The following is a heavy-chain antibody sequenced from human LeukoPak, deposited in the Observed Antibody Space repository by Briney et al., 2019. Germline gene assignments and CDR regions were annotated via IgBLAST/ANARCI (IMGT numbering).Heavy chain of an antibody. Sequence: SETLSLTCTVSGGSISSYYWSWIRQPAGKGLEWIGRIYTSGSTNYNPSLKSRVTMSVDTSKNQFSLKLSSVTAADTAVYYCARDSNTYYDYVWGSYRPFDYWGQGTLVTVSS. D-gene: IGHD3-16*02. CDR1: GGSISSYY. CDR3: ARDSNTYYDYVWGSYRPFDY. J-gene: IGHJ4*02. V-gene: IGHV4-4*07. CDR2: IYTSGST.